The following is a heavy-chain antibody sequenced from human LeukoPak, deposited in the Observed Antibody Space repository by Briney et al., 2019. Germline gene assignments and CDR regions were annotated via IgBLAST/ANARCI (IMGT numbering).Heavy chain of an antibody. D-gene: IGHD2-2*01. Sequence: ASVKVSCKASGYTFTNYAINWVRQAPGQGLEWMGWINTNTGNPTYAQGFTGRFVFSFDTSVNTAYLQLSSLEAEDTAVYYCAREITSSGVGNWFDPWGQGTLVTVPS. V-gene: IGHV7-4-1*02. CDR2: INTNTGNP. CDR3: AREITSSGVGNWFDP. J-gene: IGHJ5*02. CDR1: GYTFTNYA.